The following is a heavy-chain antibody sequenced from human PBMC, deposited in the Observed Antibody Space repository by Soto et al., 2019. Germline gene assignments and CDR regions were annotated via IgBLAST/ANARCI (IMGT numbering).Heavy chain of an antibody. CDR1: GYSFTSYW. Sequence: PGESLKISCKGSGYSFTSYWIGWVRQMPGKGLEWMGIIYPGDSDTRYSPSFQGQVTISADKSISTAYLQWSSLKASDTAMYCCARMLHYYDSSGYYAGGWFDPWGQGTLVTVSS. J-gene: IGHJ5*02. CDR3: ARMLHYYDSSGYYAGGWFDP. CDR2: IYPGDSDT. V-gene: IGHV5-51*01. D-gene: IGHD3-22*01.